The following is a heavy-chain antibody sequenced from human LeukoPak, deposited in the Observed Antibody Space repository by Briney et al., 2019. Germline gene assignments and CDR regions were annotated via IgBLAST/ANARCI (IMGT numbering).Heavy chain of an antibody. CDR3: ATSRRGWGSYFRYYFDY. D-gene: IGHD1-26*01. J-gene: IGHJ4*02. CDR2: ISGSGGST. V-gene: IGHV3-23*01. Sequence: GGSLRLSCAASGSTFSSYAMSWVRQAPGKGLEWVSAISGSGGSTYYADSVKGRFTISRDNSKNSLYLQMNSLRAEDTAVYYCATSRRGWGSYFRYYFDYWGQGTLVTVSS. CDR1: GSTFSSYA.